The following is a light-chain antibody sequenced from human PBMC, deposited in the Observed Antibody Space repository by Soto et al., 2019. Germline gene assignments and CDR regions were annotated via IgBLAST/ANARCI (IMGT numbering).Light chain of an antibody. CDR3: VLYMGSGISV. V-gene: IGLV8-61*01. Sequence: VVTQEPSFSVSPGGTVTLTCGLSSGSVYTIYYPSWYQQTPGQAPRTLIYSTNTRSSGVPDRFSGSILGNKAALTITGAQADDESDYYCVLYMGSGISVFGGGTKLTVL. CDR2: STN. J-gene: IGLJ2*01. CDR1: SGSVYTIYY.